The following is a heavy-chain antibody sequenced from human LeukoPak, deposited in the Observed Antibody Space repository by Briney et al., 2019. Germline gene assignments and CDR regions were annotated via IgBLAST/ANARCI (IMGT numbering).Heavy chain of an antibody. CDR3: ARAIGCSSTSCRNDY. D-gene: IGHD2-2*01. CDR1: GGSFSGYY. V-gene: IGHV4-34*01. J-gene: IGHJ4*02. Sequence: SETLSLTCAVYGGSFSGYYWSWIRQPPGKGLEWMGEINHSGSTNYNPSLKSRVTISVDTSKNQFSLKLSSVTAADTAVYYCARAIGCSSTSCRNDYWGQGTLVTVSS. CDR2: INHSGST.